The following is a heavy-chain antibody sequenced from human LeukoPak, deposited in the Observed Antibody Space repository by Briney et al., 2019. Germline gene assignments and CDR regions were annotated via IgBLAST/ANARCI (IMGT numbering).Heavy chain of an antibody. CDR3: ARGGFWSGYSTPYCYYGMDV. CDR1: GYTFTSYG. CDR2: ISAYNGNT. J-gene: IGHJ6*02. V-gene: IGHV1-18*01. Sequence: ASVKVSCKASGYTFTSYGISWVRQAPGQGLEWMGWISAYNGNTNYAQKLQGRVTMTTDTSTSTAYMELRSLRSDDTAVYYCARGGFWSGYSTPYCYYGMDVWGQGTTVTVSS. D-gene: IGHD3-3*01.